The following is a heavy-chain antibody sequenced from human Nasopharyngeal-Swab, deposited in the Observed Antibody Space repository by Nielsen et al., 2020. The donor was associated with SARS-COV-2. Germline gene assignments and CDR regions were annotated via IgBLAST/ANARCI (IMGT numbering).Heavy chain of an antibody. CDR3: AKDLGIAVAGTGHDL. J-gene: IGHJ5*02. CDR1: GFTFNTYS. D-gene: IGHD6-19*01. V-gene: IGHV3-21*04. CDR2: ISGSGSYV. Sequence: GGSLRLSCAGSGFTFNTYSMIWVRQVPGEGLEWVSSISGSGSYVYYADSVKGRFTISKDSAKNSLYLQMNSLRAEDTALYYCAKDLGIAVAGTGHDLWGQGTLVTVSS.